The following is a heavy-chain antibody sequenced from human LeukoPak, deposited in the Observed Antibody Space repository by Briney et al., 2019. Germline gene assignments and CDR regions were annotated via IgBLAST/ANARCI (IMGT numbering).Heavy chain of an antibody. CDR1: GFVFSIYT. V-gene: IGHV3-64D*06. J-gene: IGHJ5*02. D-gene: IGHD3-16*01. CDR2: ISGSGNGFSI. Sequence: GGSLRLSCSASGFVFSIYTMYWVRQAPGKGPEYVSTISGSGNGFSIYYADSVKGRFTISRDDSKSILYLQMNGLRSEDTAVYYCVKDFGRVRGTPDTWGQGTLVTVSS. CDR3: VKDFGRVRGTPDT.